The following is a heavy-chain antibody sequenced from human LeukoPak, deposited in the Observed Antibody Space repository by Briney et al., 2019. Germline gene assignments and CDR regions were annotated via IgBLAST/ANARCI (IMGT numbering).Heavy chain of an antibody. J-gene: IGHJ4*02. CDR3: ARQLGIFDY. CDR1: GGSISSYY. Sequence: SETLPLTCTVSGGSISSYYWSWIRQPPGKGLEWIGEINHSGSTNYNPSLKSRVTISVDTSKNQFSLKLSSVTAADTAVYYCARQLGIFDYWGQGTLVTVSS. CDR2: INHSGST. V-gene: IGHV4-34*01. D-gene: IGHD6-6*01.